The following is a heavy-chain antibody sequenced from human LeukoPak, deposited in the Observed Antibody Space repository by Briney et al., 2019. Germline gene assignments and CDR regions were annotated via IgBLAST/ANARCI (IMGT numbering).Heavy chain of an antibody. Sequence: GGSLRLSCAASGFTFSSYAMHWVRQAPGKGLEWVAVISYDGSNKYYADSVKGRFTISRDNSKNTLYLQMNSLRAEDTAVYYCARNYYDSSGHYYSLGYWGQGTLVTVSS. CDR1: GFTFSSYA. CDR3: ARNYYDSSGHYYSLGY. CDR2: ISYDGSNK. V-gene: IGHV3-30-3*01. D-gene: IGHD3-22*01. J-gene: IGHJ4*02.